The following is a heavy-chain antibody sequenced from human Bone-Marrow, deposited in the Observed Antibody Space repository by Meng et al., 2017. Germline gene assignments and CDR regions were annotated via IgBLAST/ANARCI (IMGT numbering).Heavy chain of an antibody. D-gene: IGHD6-13*01. CDR3: ATGAAAADH. CDR1: GLSFTDAW. V-gene: IGHV3-15*01. Sequence: GQVVGSGGGLVKPGGSLRLSCVASGLSFTDAWMSWVRQAPGKGLEWVGRIKRNSDGGTIDYAAPVKGRFTISRDDSKNTLYLQMDSLITEDTAVYFCATGAAAADHWGQGTLVTVSS. CDR2: IKRNSDGGTI. J-gene: IGHJ4*02.